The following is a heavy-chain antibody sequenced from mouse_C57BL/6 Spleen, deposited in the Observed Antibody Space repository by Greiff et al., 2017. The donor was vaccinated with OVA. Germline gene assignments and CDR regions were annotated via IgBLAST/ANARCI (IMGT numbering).Heavy chain of an antibody. J-gene: IGHJ1*03. V-gene: IGHV3-1*01. CDR1: GYSITSGYD. D-gene: IGHD2-10*02. Sequence: VQLKESGPGMVKPSQSLSLTCTVTGYSITSGYDWHWIRHFPGNKLEWMGYISYSGSTNYNPSLKSRISITHDTSKNHFFLKLNSVTTEDTATYYCARGGYGYWYFDVWGTGTTVTVSS. CDR2: ISYSGST. CDR3: ARGGYGYWYFDV.